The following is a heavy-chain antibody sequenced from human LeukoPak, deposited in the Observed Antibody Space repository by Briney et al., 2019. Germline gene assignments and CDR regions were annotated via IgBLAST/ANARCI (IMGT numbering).Heavy chain of an antibody. CDR2: IKQDGSEK. Sequence: GGSLRLSCAASGFTFSSYWMSWVRQAPGKGLEWVANIKQDGSEKYYVDSVKGRFTISRDNAKNSLYLQMNSLRAEDTAVYYCAREIRFLEWLGTAYYFDYWGQGTLVTVSS. J-gene: IGHJ4*02. CDR3: AREIRFLEWLGTAYYFDY. D-gene: IGHD3-3*01. V-gene: IGHV3-7*01. CDR1: GFTFSSYW.